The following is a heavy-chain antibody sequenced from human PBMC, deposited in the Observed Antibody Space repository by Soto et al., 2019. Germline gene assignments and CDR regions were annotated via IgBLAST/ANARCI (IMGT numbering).Heavy chain of an antibody. V-gene: IGHV3-9*01. J-gene: IGHJ4*02. CDR1: GFTFYDYA. Sequence: PGGSLSLSCAASGFTFYDYAMHWVRQAPGKGLEWVSGISWNSGSIGYADSVKGRFTISRDNAKNSLYLQMNSLRAEDTALYYCAKDAESSSSGSAYWGQGTLVTVSS. CDR2: ISWNSGSI. CDR3: AKDAESSSSGSAY. D-gene: IGHD6-6*01.